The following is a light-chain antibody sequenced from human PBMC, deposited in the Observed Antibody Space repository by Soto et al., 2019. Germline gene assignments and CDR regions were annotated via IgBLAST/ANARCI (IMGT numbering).Light chain of an antibody. CDR1: QSISGS. CDR2: AAF. Sequence: DIQMTQSPSSLSASVGDRVTITCRASQSISGSLNWYQQKPGKAPKLLIYAAFSLQSGAPSRFSGSGSGTEFTLTISSLQPDDFATYYCQHYNSYSEAFGQGTKVDIK. CDR3: QHYNSYSEA. J-gene: IGKJ1*01. V-gene: IGKV1-39*01.